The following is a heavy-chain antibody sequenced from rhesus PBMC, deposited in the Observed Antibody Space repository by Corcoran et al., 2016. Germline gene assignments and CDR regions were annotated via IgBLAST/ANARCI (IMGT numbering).Heavy chain of an antibody. J-gene: IGHJ4*01. D-gene: IGHD1-44*01. V-gene: IGHV4-165*01. CDR1: GGPFSDFS. Sequence: QVQLQESGPGLVKPSETRSLPCAVSGGPFSDFSWGWIRQPPGKGPEWIGYINGDGGNSDYNPSLKRRVTISTDTSKNQFSLKLSSVTAADTAVYYCARGGNCLDYWGQGVLVTVSS. CDR3: ARGGNCLDY. CDR2: INGDGGNS.